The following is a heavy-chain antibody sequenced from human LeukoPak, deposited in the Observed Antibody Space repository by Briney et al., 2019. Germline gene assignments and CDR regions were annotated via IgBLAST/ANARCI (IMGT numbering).Heavy chain of an antibody. J-gene: IGHJ5*02. V-gene: IGHV4-4*02. CDR2: IYHSGST. CDR3: ARNSRYIAAALGWFDP. D-gene: IGHD6-13*01. CDR1: GGSISSSNW. Sequence: SGTLSLTCAVSGGSISSSNWWSWVRQPPGKGLEWIGEIYHSGSTNYNPSLKSRVTISVDKSKNQFSLKLSSVTAADTAVYYCARNSRYIAAALGWFDPWGQGTLVTVSS.